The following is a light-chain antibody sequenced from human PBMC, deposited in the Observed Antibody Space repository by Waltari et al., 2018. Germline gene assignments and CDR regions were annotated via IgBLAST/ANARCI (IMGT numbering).Light chain of an antibody. CDR3: QNYVRLPAT. V-gene: IGKV3-20*01. Sequence: EIVLTQSPGTLSLSPGERATLSCRASQSVGRSLVWYQQKPGQAPRLLIYDASTRATGIPDRFSGSVSGTDFSLTISRLEPEDFAVYFCQNYVRLPATFGQGTKVEIK. CDR1: QSVGRS. CDR2: DAS. J-gene: IGKJ1*01.